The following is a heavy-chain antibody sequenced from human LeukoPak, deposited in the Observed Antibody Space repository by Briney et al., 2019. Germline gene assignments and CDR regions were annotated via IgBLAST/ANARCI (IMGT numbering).Heavy chain of an antibody. V-gene: IGHV1-2*02. CDR3: ARSRRGSSHYYMDV. D-gene: IGHD6-6*01. J-gene: IGHJ6*03. Sequence: ASVKVSCKASGYTFTGYYMHWVRQAPGQGLEWMGWINPNSGGTNYAQKFQGRVTMTRDTSISTAYMELSRLRSDDTAVYYCARSRRGSSHYYMDVWGKGTTVTVSS. CDR2: INPNSGGT. CDR1: GYTFTGYY.